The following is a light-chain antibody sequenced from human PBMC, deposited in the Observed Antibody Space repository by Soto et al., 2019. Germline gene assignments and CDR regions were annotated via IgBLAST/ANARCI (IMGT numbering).Light chain of an antibody. V-gene: IGKV1-5*03. J-gene: IGKJ1*01. CDR3: QQFYRYPWT. CDR2: KAS. Sequence: DIQMTQSPSTLSASVGDRVTITCRASQSVDTCLAWYQKKPGKAPHLLIYKASSLETGVPSRFSGSGSVTEFTLIISSLQPDDFATYYCQQFYRYPWTFGQGTKVEIK. CDR1: QSVDTC.